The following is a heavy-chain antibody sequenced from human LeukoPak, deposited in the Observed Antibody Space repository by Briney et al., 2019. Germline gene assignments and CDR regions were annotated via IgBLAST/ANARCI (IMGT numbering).Heavy chain of an antibody. CDR1: GFTFSGYG. D-gene: IGHD2-2*01. CDR3: AKDWVVVSAALLRGWGHTMDV. Sequence: QPGGSLRLSCAASGFTFSGYGMRWVRQAPGKGLECVSAIGGSGSSTYYADSVKGRFTISRDNSRNTLFLQMNSLRAEDTAIYYCAKDWVVVSAALLRGWGHTMDVWGQGTTVTVSS. V-gene: IGHV3-23*01. J-gene: IGHJ6*02. CDR2: IGGSGSST.